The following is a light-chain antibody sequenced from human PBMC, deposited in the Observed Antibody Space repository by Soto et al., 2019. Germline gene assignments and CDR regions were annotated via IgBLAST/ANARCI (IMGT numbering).Light chain of an antibody. J-gene: IGKJ5*01. CDR3: QQFKNYPIT. CDR2: AAS. Sequence: TQSPACLSGKGGDIVGCSCRASEDISSYLVWYQQKPGAAPKLLIYAASALHSGVPSRFSGSGSGTDFTLTISSLHPEDFAVYFCQQFKNYPITFGQGTRLEIK. CDR1: EDISSY. V-gene: IGKV1-9*01.